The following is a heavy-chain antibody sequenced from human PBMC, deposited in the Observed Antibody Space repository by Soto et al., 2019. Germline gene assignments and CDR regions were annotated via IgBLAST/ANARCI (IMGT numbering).Heavy chain of an antibody. CDR3: ARAIYDSSGMERGYYYYGIDV. D-gene: IGHD3-22*01. Sequence: QVQLVQSGAEVKKPGSSVKVSCKASGGTFSSYAISWVRQAPGQGLEWMGGIIHIFGTANYAQKFQGRVTITADESTSTAYMELSSLRSDDTAVYYCARAIYDSSGMERGYYYYGIDVWGQGTTVTVSS. CDR2: IIHIFGTA. V-gene: IGHV1-69*01. CDR1: GGTFSSYA. J-gene: IGHJ6*02.